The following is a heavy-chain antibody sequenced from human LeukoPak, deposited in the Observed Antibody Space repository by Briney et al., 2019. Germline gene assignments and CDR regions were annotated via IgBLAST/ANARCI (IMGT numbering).Heavy chain of an antibody. CDR3: AATYYYDSSGYSIDY. D-gene: IGHD3-22*01. CDR1: GGSISSYY. V-gene: IGHV4-59*01. Sequence: PSETLSLTCTVSGGSISSYYWSWIRQPPGKGLEWIGYIYYSGSTNYNPSLKSRVTISVDTSKNQFSLKLSSVTAADTAVYYCAATYYYDSSGYSIDYWGQGTLVTVSS. J-gene: IGHJ4*02. CDR2: IYYSGST.